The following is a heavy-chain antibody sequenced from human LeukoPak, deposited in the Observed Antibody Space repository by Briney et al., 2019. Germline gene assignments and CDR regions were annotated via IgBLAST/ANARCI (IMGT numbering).Heavy chain of an antibody. D-gene: IGHD3-22*01. CDR3: ARDGGEGDTMIIKSDNWFDP. Sequence: GGSLRLSCAASGFTFSSYAMYWVRQAPGKGLEWVAVISYDGSNKYYADSVKGRFTISRDNSKNTLYLQMNSLRAEDTAVYYCARDGGEGDTMIIKSDNWFDPWGQGTLVTVSS. V-gene: IGHV3-30-3*01. J-gene: IGHJ5*02. CDR2: ISYDGSNK. CDR1: GFTFSSYA.